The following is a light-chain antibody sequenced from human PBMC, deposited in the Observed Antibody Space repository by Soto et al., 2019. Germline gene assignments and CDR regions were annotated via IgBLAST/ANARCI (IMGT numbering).Light chain of an antibody. CDR3: QQSYSSPRT. V-gene: IGKV1-39*01. J-gene: IGKJ2*01. Sequence: IQMTQSPSSLSASVGDRVTITCRASQSISTYLNWYQQRPGKAPNLLIYDAASLQSGVPSRFSGSASGTDFTLTISSLQPEDFAAYYCQQSYSSPRTFGQGTKVEIK. CDR2: DAA. CDR1: QSISTY.